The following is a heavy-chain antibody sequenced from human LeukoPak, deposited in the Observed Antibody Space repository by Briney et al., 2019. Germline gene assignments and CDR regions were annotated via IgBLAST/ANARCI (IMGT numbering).Heavy chain of an antibody. D-gene: IGHD3-22*01. CDR2: IYSGGST. Sequence: GGSLRLSCAASGFTVSSNYMSWVRQAPGKGLEWVSVIYSGGSTYYADSVKGRFTISRDNSKNTLYLQMNSLRAEDTAVYYCAKESYGYSSLFDYWGQGTLVTVSS. CDR3: AKESYGYSSLFDY. CDR1: GFTVSSNY. J-gene: IGHJ4*02. V-gene: IGHV3-53*01.